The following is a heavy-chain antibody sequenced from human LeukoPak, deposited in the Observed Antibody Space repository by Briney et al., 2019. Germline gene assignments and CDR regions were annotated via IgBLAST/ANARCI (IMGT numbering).Heavy chain of an antibody. CDR1: GYTFTSYY. J-gene: IGHJ4*02. D-gene: IGHD1-26*01. V-gene: IGHV1-46*01. CDR2: INPSGGST. Sequence: ASVKVSCTASGYTFTSYYMHWVRQAPGQGLEGMGIINPSGGSTSYAQKFQGRVTMTRDTSISTAYMELSRLRSDDTAVYYCARGRSGSLDFDYWGQGTLVTVSS. CDR3: ARGRSGSLDFDY.